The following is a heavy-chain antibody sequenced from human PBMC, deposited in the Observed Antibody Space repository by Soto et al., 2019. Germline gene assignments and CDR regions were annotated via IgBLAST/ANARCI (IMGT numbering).Heavy chain of an antibody. CDR3: AKGLLAIVGTTLPRDAFNI. D-gene: IGHD1-26*01. CDR2: ISHDGTYK. J-gene: IGHJ3*02. CDR1: GXSFTTYL. Sequence: PXGSLRLSCAASGXSFTTYLMHWVRQAPGKGLEWVALISHDGTYKYYGDAVKGRFTISRDTSKNAVYLEMNSLRPEDTAFYYCAKGLLAIVGTTLPRDAFNIWGQGTMVTV. V-gene: IGHV3-30*18.